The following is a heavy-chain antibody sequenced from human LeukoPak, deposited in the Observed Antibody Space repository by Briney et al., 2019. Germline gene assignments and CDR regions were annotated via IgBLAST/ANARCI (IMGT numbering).Heavy chain of an antibody. V-gene: IGHV3-74*01. CDR1: GFTFSSYW. CDR2: MNNDGSST. Sequence: GRSLRLSCVVSGFTFSSYWMHWVRQAPGKGLVWVSRMNNDGSSTIYADSVKGRFTISRDNAKNTLYLQMNSLRAEDTAVYYCARADGSGWLTYWGQGTLVTVSS. D-gene: IGHD6-19*01. CDR3: ARADGSGWLTY. J-gene: IGHJ4*02.